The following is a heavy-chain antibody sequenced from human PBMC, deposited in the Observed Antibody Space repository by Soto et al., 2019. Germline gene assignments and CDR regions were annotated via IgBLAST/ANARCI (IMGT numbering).Heavy chain of an antibody. V-gene: IGHV4-61*01. D-gene: IGHD3-16*01. CDR3: ARADGREFDYDDVWGTRGDWFGP. CDR2: IYDGGGS. Sequence: QVQLQESGPGLVKPAETLSRTCSVSGASVTSGLYYWTWIRQPPGRGLEWMGFIYDGGGSNYSPSLSGLVTMSVDSSMNQFSLILTSVTAADAAVYCFARADGREFDYDDVWGTRGDWFGPWGQGALVTVCS. CDR1: GASVTSGLYY. J-gene: IGHJ5*02.